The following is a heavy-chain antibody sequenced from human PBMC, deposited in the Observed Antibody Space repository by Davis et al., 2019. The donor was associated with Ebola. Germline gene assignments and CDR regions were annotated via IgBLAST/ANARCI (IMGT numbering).Heavy chain of an antibody. CDR3: ARALGLRSGMDV. J-gene: IGHJ6*02. D-gene: IGHD1-7*01. CDR2: IHDGSA. CDR1: CDSFNTYY. Sequence: GSLRLSCTLSCDSFNTYYWNWIRQPPGKGLEWVGYIHDGSANYHPSLKSRVTISVDTSKNQFSLKLTSVTAADTAVYYCARALGLRSGMDVWGQGTTVAVSS. V-gene: IGHV4-4*09.